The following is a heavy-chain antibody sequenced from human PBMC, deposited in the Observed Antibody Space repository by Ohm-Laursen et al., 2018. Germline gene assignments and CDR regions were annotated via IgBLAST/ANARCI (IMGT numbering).Heavy chain of an antibody. V-gene: IGHV4-31*01. J-gene: IGHJ6*02. CDR1: GGSISSGGYY. D-gene: IGHD3-10*01. CDR2: IYYSGST. CDR3: ERGHRTYYYGSGRSPGMDV. Sequence: TLSLTCTVSGGSISSGGYYWSWIRQHPGKGLEWIGYIYYSGSTYYNPSLKSLVTISVDTSKNQFSLKLSSVTAADTAVYYCERGHRTYYYGSGRSPGMDVWGQGTTVTVSS.